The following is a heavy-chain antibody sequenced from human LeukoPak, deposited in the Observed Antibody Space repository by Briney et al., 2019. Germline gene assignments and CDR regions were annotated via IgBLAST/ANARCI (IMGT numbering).Heavy chain of an antibody. Sequence: SEALSLTCAVYGGSFSGYYWSWIRQPPGKGLEWIGYIYYSGSTNYNPSLKSRVTISVDTSKNQFSLKLSSVTAADTAVYYCARHDIVVVVAATPAAFDIWGQGTMVTVSS. J-gene: IGHJ3*02. CDR2: IYYSGST. CDR3: ARHDIVVVVAATPAAFDI. D-gene: IGHD2-15*01. V-gene: IGHV4-59*08. CDR1: GGSFSGYY.